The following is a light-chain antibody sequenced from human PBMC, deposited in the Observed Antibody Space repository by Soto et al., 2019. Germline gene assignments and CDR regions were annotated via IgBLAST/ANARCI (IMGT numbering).Light chain of an antibody. CDR3: AAWDVSFNGGV. J-gene: IGLJ3*02. CDR1: SSNIGSNT. Sequence: QSVLTQPPSVSATPGQRVTISCSGSSSNIGSNTVNWYQQLPGTAPKLVIYSNNQRPSGVPDRFSGSKSGTSASLAISGLQSEDEADYYCAAWDVSFNGGVFGGGTKFTVL. CDR2: SNN. V-gene: IGLV1-44*01.